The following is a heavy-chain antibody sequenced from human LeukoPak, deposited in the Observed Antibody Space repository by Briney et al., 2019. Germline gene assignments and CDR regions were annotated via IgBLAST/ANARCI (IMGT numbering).Heavy chain of an antibody. CDR2: INPNGGT. J-gene: IGHJ4*02. CDR3: AREYGDLDY. Sequence: PSETLSLTCTVSGGSISGFYWSWIRQPAGKGLEWIGRINPNGGTNYNPSLKSRVTMSTDTSSNKFSLKLRSVTAADTAVYDCAREYGDLDYWGRGTLVTVSS. D-gene: IGHD4-17*01. CDR1: GGSISGFY. V-gene: IGHV4-4*07.